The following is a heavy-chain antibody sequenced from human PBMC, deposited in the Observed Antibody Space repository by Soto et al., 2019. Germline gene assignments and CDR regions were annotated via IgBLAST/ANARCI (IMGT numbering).Heavy chain of an antibody. CDR2: IYYSGSA. Sequence: QLQLQESGPGLVKPSETLSLTCTVSGGSISSTAYYWGWIRQPPGKGLEWIGSIYYSGSAYYNPSLKSRVTISVDTSKNQFSLKLSSVTAADTAVYYCARRPKRGSYSWCFDYWGQGTLVTVSS. CDR1: GGSISSTAYY. D-gene: IGHD1-26*01. V-gene: IGHV4-39*01. CDR3: ARRPKRGSYSWCFDY. J-gene: IGHJ4*02.